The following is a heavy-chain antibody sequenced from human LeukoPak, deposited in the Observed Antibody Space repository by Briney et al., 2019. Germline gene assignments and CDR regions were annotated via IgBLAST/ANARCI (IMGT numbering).Heavy chain of an antibody. V-gene: IGHV5-51*01. CDR2: IYPADSDI. J-gene: IGHJ4*02. CDR1: GYSFTSYW. CDR3: ARYNRDGYNAMGAHDF. D-gene: IGHD5-24*01. Sequence: GESLKISCKGSGYSFTSYWIGWVRQMPGKGLEWMGIIYPADSDIRYSPYFQGQVTISADRSTSTAYLQWSSLKASDSAMYYCARYNRDGYNAMGAHDFWGQGTLVTVSS.